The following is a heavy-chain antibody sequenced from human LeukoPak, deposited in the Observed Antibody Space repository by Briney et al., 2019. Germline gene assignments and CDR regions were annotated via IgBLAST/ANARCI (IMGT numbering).Heavy chain of an antibody. CDR3: AGALDSGTNDY. CDR2: IYYSGST. Sequence: SETLSLTCTVSGGSISSYYWSWIRQPPGKGLEWIGYIYYSGSTNYNPSLKSRVTISVDTSKNQFSLKLSSVTAADTAVHYCAGALDSGTNDYWGQGTLVTVSS. D-gene: IGHD3-10*01. J-gene: IGHJ4*02. CDR1: GGSISSYY. V-gene: IGHV4-59*01.